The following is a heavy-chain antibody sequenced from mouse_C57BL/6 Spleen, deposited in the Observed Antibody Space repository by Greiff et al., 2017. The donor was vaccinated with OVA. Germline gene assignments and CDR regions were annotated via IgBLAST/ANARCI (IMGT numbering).Heavy chain of an antibody. V-gene: IGHV1-15*01. CDR2: IDPETGGT. D-gene: IGHD1-1*01. CDR1: GYTFTDYE. J-gene: IGHJ2*01. CDR3: TREVVATDY. Sequence: VQLQESGAELVRPGASVTLSCKASGYTFTDYEMHWVKQTPVHGLEWIGAIDPETGGTAYNQKFKGKAILTADKSSSTAYMELRSLTSEDSAVYYCTREVVATDYWGQGTTLTVSS.